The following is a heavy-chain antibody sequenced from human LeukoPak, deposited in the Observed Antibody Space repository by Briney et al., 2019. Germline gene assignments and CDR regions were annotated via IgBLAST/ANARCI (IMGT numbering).Heavy chain of an antibody. CDR1: GFTFSSYA. D-gene: IGHD6-13*01. J-gene: IGHJ6*03. Sequence: PGGSLRLSCAASGFTFSSYAMSWVRQAPGKGLEWVSAISGSGGSTYYADSVKGRFTISRDNSKNTLYLQMNSLRAEDTAVYYCAKDARPNIAAAGRDYYMDVWGQGTTVTVSS. CDR2: ISGSGGST. CDR3: AKDARPNIAAAGRDYYMDV. V-gene: IGHV3-23*01.